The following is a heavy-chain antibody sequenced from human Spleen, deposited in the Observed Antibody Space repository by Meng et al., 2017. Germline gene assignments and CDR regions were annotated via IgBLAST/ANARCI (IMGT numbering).Heavy chain of an antibody. V-gene: IGHV1-2*07. J-gene: IGHJ4*02. CDR1: GYNFIGYW. Sequence: ASVKVSCKASGYNFIGYWLYWVRQAPGQGLEWIGLINPNNGDTNYAHKFLGRVTVTRDTSTTTVYMELSGLRSDDTAMYYCARDEDISAAGKLFGDYWGQGTLVTVSS. CDR2: INPNNGDT. D-gene: IGHD6-25*01. CDR3: ARDEDISAAGKLFGDY.